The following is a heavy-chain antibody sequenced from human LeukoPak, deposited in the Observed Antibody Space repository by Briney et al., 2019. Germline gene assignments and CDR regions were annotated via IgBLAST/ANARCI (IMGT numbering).Heavy chain of an antibody. J-gene: IGHJ4*02. CDR2: ISGSGGST. CDR3: AKDFTSGWYAQRIDY. CDR1: GFTFSSYA. Sequence: GGSLRLSCAASGFTFSSYAMSWVRQAPGKGLEWVSAISGSGGSTYYADSVKGRFTISRDSSKNTLYLQMNSLRAEDTAVYYCAKDFTSGWYAQRIDYWGQGTLVTVSS. D-gene: IGHD6-19*01. V-gene: IGHV3-23*01.